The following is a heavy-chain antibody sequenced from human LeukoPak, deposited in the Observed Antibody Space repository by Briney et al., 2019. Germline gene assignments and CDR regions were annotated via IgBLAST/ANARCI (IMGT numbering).Heavy chain of an antibody. CDR3: AREVAAAGTPWFDP. CDR1: GGTFSSYA. D-gene: IGHD6-13*01. J-gene: IGHJ5*02. CDR2: IIPILGIA. V-gene: IGHV1-69*04. Sequence: SVKVSCKASGGTFSSYAISWVRQAPGQGLEWMGRIIPILGIANYAQKFQGRVTITADKSTSTAYMELSSLRSEDTAVYYCAREVAAAGTPWFDPWGQGTLVTVSS.